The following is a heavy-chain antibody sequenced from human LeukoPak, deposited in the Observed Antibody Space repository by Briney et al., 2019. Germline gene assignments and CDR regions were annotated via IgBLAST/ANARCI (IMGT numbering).Heavy chain of an antibody. V-gene: IGHV7-4-1*02. Sequence: ASVNVSCKASGYTFTIYAMNWVRQAPGQGLEWMGWINTNTGNPTYVQGFTGRFVFSLDTSVSTAYLQISSLKAEDTAVYYCARVSGQWLYYFDYWGQGTLVTVSS. CDR2: INTNTGNP. J-gene: IGHJ4*02. D-gene: IGHD6-19*01. CDR3: ARVSGQWLYYFDY. CDR1: GYTFTIYA.